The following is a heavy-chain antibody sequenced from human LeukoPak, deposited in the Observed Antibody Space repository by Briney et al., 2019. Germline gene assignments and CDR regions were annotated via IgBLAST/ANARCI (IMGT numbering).Heavy chain of an antibody. J-gene: IGHJ4*02. CDR3: ASAPYCEILTGLFDY. V-gene: IGHV1-69*13. Sequence: SVKVSCKASGCTFSSYAISWVRRAPGQGLEWMGGINPIFCTSNYAHKFQGRLTITADGSRRTASVEPSSLTYDDTAVHYCASAPYCEILTGLFDYWGQGTLVTVSS. CDR1: GCTFSSYA. CDR2: INPIFCTS. D-gene: IGHD3-9*01.